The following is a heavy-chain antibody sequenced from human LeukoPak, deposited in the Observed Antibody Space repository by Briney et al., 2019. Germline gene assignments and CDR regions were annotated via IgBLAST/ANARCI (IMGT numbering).Heavy chain of an antibody. V-gene: IGHV1-18*01. CDR3: ARDFYHGHCAGLSCFLLDY. CDR1: GYSFTSYG. J-gene: IGHJ4*02. Sequence: ASVKVSCKASGYSFTSYGITWVRQAPGQGLEWMGWISAYYGDTNYAQKLQGRVTMTTDTSTSTAYMELRSLRSDDTAVYYCARDFYHGHCAGLSCFLLDYWGQGALVIVSS. CDR2: ISAYYGDT. D-gene: IGHD2-8*02.